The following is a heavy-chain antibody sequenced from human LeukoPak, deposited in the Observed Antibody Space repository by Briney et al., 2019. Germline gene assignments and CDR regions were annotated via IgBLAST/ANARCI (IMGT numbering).Heavy chain of an antibody. CDR2: IKSDESST. CDR3: ASGAGGVALDY. J-gene: IGHJ4*02. Sequence: GGSLRLSCAASGFTFSSFWMHWVRQAPGKGLVWVSRIKSDESSTSYADSVKGRFTISRDNAKNTLYLQMNSLRAEDTAVYYCASGAGGVALDYWGQGTLVTVSS. D-gene: IGHD3-16*01. CDR1: GFTFSSFW. V-gene: IGHV3-74*01.